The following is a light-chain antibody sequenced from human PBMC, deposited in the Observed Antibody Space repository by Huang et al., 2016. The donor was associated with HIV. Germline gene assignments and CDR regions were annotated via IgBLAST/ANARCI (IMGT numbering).Light chain of an antibody. Sequence: DIQMTQSPLSLSASLGDRVTLTCRASQTITNSLNWYQQKPGKAPKLLIYAASSSQSGVPSRFSGSGSGTDFTLTISNLHPEDFATYYCQQSSSSPRTFGQGTRVEIK. J-gene: IGKJ1*01. CDR1: QTITNS. CDR3: QQSSSSPRT. CDR2: AAS. V-gene: IGKV1-39*01.